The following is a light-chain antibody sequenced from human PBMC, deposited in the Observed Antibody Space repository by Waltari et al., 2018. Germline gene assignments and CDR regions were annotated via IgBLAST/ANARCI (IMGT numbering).Light chain of an antibody. Sequence: QSALTHPPSASGSPGQSVTISCTGTSSYVGGYNYVSWYQQNPGKAPKLMNYEVTKRPSGVPDRFSGSKSGNTASLTVSGLQTEDEADYYCSSYAGGSWVFGGGTKLTVL. V-gene: IGLV2-8*01. CDR3: SSYAGGSWV. CDR2: EVT. J-gene: IGLJ3*02. CDR1: SSYVGGYNY.